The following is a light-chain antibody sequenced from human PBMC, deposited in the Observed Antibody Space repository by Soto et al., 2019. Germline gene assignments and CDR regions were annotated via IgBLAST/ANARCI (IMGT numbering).Light chain of an antibody. Sequence: QSALPQPASVSGSPGQSITISCTGTSSDVGGYNYVSWYQQHPGKAPKIMIYEVSNRPSGVSNRFSGSKSGNTASLTISGLQAEDEADYYCSSYTSSSTHWVFGGGTKLTVL. J-gene: IGLJ3*02. CDR1: SSDVGGYNY. CDR3: SSYTSSSTHWV. CDR2: EVS. V-gene: IGLV2-14*01.